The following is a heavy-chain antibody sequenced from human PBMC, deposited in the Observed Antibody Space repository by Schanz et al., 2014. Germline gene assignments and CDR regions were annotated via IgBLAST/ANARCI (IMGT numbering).Heavy chain of an antibody. V-gene: IGHV3-21*04. J-gene: IGHJ3*02. D-gene: IGHD4-4*01. CDR1: GFTFSSYT. CDR3: AKDRWRATVMVDAFDI. Sequence: EVQLVESGGGLVKPGDSLRLSCAASGFTFSSYTMKWVRQAPGKGLEWVSSISSTSTYLYYADSVKGRFTISRDNSKNTVHLQMNSLRAEDTAVYFCAKDRWRATVMVDAFDIWGPGTMVTVSS. CDR2: ISSTSTYL.